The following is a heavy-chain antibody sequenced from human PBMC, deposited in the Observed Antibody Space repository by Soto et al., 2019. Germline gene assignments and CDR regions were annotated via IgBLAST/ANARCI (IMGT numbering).Heavy chain of an antibody. CDR3: ARKYYGSGSYPDY. CDR1: GFTFSTYW. CDR2: INSDGSST. J-gene: IGHJ4*02. D-gene: IGHD3-10*01. V-gene: IGHV3-74*01. Sequence: EVQLVESGGDLVQPGGSLRLSCAASGFTFSTYWMLWVRQAPGKGLVWVSRINSDGSSTNYADSVKGRFTISRDIAKNTLYLQMNSLRAEDTAVYYCARKYYGSGSYPDYWGQGTLVTVSS.